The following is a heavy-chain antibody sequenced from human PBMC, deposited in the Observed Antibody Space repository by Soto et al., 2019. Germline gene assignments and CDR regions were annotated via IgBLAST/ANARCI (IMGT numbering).Heavy chain of an antibody. Sequence: QVQLVQSGAEVKKPGSSVKVSCKASGGTFSSYAISWVRQAPGQGLEWMGGIIPIFGTANYAQKFQGRVTITADEFKSTAYMELGSLRSDDTAFYYCARGTLYYYGAVSYHYFGYWGQGTLVTVSS. CDR3: ARGTLYYYGAVSYHYFGY. J-gene: IGHJ4*02. CDR1: GGTFSSYA. D-gene: IGHD3-10*01. V-gene: IGHV1-69*01. CDR2: IIPIFGTA.